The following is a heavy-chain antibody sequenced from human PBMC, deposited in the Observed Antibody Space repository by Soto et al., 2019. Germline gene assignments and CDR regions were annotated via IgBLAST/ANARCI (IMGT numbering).Heavy chain of an antibody. CDR1: GYTFTSYY. CDR2: INPTGGST. V-gene: IGHV1-46*01. D-gene: IGHD3-16*01. J-gene: IGHJ6*02. CDR3: ARVRGGELYDGMDV. Sequence: QVQLVQSGAEVKKPGASVKVSCKASGYTFTSYYIHCVRQAPGQGLEWMGVINPTGGSTSYAQKFQDRVTMPRDTSTSTVYMELSSLRAEDTAVYYCARVRGGELYDGMDVWGQGTTVTVSS.